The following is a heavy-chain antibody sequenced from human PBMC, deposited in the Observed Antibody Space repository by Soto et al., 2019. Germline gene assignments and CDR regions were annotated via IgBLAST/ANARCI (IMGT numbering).Heavy chain of an antibody. CDR3: ARIGPYCGGDCYPDFDF. CDR2: VSGSGGGT. V-gene: IGHV3-23*01. J-gene: IGHJ4*02. CDR1: GFTFSSYS. Sequence: VGSLRLSCAASGFTFSSYSMNWVRQAPGKGLEWVSTVSGSGGGTYYADSVKGRFTISRVNSKNTMYLQMSNLRAEDTAVYFCARIGPYCGGDCYPDFDFWGLGTPVTVSS. D-gene: IGHD2-21*02.